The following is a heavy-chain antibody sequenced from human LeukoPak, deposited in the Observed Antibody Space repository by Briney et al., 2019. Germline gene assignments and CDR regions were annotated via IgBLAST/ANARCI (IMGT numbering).Heavy chain of an antibody. CDR3: ARGTVAANYYYYYYMDV. J-gene: IGHJ6*03. V-gene: IGHV4-4*07. CDR1: GGSISSYY. D-gene: IGHD6-19*01. Sequence: SETLSLTCSVSGGSISSYYWTWLRQPAGKGLEWIGRIYASGSINYNPSLKSRLTMSVDTSKNQFSLKLTSVTAADTAVYYCARGTVAANYYYYYYMDVWGKGTTVTVSS. CDR2: IYASGSI.